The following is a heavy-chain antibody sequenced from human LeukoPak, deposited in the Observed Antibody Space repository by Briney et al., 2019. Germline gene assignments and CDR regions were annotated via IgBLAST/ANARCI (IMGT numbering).Heavy chain of an antibody. V-gene: IGHV1-69*04. CDR1: GGTFSSYA. CDR3: ARGGGYSGYVAPNDY. J-gene: IGHJ4*02. D-gene: IGHD5-12*01. CDR2: IIPILGIA. Sequence: SAKVSCKASGGTFSSYAISWVRQAPGQGLEWMGRIIPILGIANYAQKFQGRVTITADKSTSTACMELSSLRSEDTAVYYCARGGGYSGYVAPNDYWGRGTLVTVSS.